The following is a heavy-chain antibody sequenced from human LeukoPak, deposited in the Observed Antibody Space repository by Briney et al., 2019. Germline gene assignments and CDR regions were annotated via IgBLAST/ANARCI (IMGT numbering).Heavy chain of an antibody. CDR3: AKDIPAGGAFDI. D-gene: IGHD2-2*02. J-gene: IGHJ3*02. V-gene: IGHV3-23*01. CDR2: ISSSGDRT. CDR1: GFTFSSYA. Sequence: PGGSLRLSCAASGFTFSSYAMGWVRQAPGKGLEWVSLISSSGDRTYYADSVKGRFTISRDNAKNSLYLQMNSLRAEDTALYYCAKDIPAGGAFDIWGQGTMVTVSS.